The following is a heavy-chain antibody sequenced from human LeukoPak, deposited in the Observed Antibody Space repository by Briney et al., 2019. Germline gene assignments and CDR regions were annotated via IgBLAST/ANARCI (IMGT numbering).Heavy chain of an antibody. CDR1: GFTFSSYS. J-gene: IGHJ4*02. Sequence: GGSLRLSCAASGFTFSSYSMHWVRQAPGKGLVWVSRIKSDGSITTYADSVKGRFTISRDSAKNTLYLQMNSLRAEDTAVYYCVTLCSSSGSTDDYWGQGTLVTVSS. V-gene: IGHV3-74*01. CDR3: VTLCSSSGSTDDY. D-gene: IGHD2-15*01. CDR2: IKSDGSIT.